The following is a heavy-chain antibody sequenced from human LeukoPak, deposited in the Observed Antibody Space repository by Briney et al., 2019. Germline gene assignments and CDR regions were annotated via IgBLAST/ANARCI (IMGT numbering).Heavy chain of an antibody. Sequence: GGSLRLSCAASGFTFSSYAMSWVRQAAGKGLEWVSAISGRGASTSYAHSVKGRFTISRDNSKNTLYLQMNSLRAEDTAVYYCAKDGITTLYYWGQGTLVTVSA. V-gene: IGHV3-23*01. J-gene: IGHJ4*02. D-gene: IGHD3-22*01. CDR3: AKDGITTLYY. CDR2: ISGRGAST. CDR1: GFTFSSYA.